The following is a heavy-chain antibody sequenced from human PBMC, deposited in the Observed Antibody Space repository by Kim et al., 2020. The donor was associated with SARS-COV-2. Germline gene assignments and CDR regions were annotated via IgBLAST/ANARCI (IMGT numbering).Heavy chain of an antibody. CDR2: IFYSGST. Sequence: SQTLSLTCTVPGGSISSYYWSWIRQPPGKGLEWIGHIFYSGSTNYNPSLKSRVTISVDTSKNQLSLKLSSVTAADTAVYYCARGSTTPLKWFDPCGQG. CDR1: GGSISSYY. J-gene: IGHJ5*02. CDR3: ARGSTTPLKWFDP. D-gene: IGHD4-17*01. V-gene: IGHV4-59*13.